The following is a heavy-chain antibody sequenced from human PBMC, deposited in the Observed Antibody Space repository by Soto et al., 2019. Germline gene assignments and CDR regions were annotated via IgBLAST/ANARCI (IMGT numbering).Heavy chain of an antibody. J-gene: IGHJ4*02. CDR3: ATDEGDIGFRNFDH. Sequence: ASVKVSCKVCGYTLTELSMHWVRRAPGKGLEWMGGFDPEDGETSYAQKFQGKVTITEDTSTDTAYMQLSSLKAEDTAVYYCATDEGDIGFRNFDHWGQGTLVTVSS. CDR1: GYTLTELS. V-gene: IGHV1-24*01. CDR2: FDPEDGET. D-gene: IGHD5-12*01.